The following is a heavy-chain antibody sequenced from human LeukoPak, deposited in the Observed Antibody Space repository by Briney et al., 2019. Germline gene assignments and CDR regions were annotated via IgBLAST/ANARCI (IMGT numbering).Heavy chain of an antibody. Sequence: GASVKVSCKASGYTFTSYDINWVRQATGQGLEWMGWMNPNSGNTGYAQKFQGRVTMTRDMSTSTVYMELSSLRSEDTAVYYCARGPKDDTSGYYYFDYWGQGTLVTVSS. CDR1: GYTFTSYD. CDR3: ARGPKDDTSGYYYFDY. J-gene: IGHJ4*02. D-gene: IGHD3-22*01. V-gene: IGHV1-8*01. CDR2: MNPNSGNT.